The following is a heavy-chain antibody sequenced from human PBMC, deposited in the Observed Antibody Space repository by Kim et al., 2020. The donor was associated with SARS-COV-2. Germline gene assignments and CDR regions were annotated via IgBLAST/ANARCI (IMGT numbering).Heavy chain of an antibody. CDR3: ARNLFADTGY. Sequence: GGSLRLSCAASGFTFSKYWMDWVRQAPGKGLVWVSHIDTDGSNTKYADFVKGRFSMSRDNDKNTLYLQMNSLRAEDTAVYYCARNLFADTGYWGQGTLVTVSS. D-gene: IGHD2-21*01. CDR2: IDTDGSNT. V-gene: IGHV3-74*01. CDR1: GFTFSKYW. J-gene: IGHJ4*02.